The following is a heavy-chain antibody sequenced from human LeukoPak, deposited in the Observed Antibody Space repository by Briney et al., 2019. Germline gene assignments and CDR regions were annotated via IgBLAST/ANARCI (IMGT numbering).Heavy chain of an antibody. CDR3: TTDTAGGWCYQRDAFDI. D-gene: IGHD2-8*02. CDR1: VFTLSNAW. V-gene: IGHV3-15*04. Sequence: PGGSLRLSCAASVFTLSNAWMSWGRQAPGNRVKGGGRIESKTDGGTTDYARPVKGRYTISRDDSKNTMYLQMNSLKTEDTAVYYCTTDTAGGWCYQRDAFDIWGQGTTVTASS. J-gene: IGHJ3*02. CDR2: IESKTDGGTT.